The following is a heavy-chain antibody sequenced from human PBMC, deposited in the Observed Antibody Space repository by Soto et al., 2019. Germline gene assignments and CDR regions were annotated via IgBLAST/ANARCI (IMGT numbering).Heavy chain of an antibody. Sequence: AGSLRLSCAASGFTFSSYAMSWVRQAPGKGLEWVSAISGSGGSTYYADSVKGRFTISRDNSKNTLYLQMNSLRAEDTAVYYCAIATYYYDSSGYYSRDYYYYYGMDVWGQGTTVTVSS. V-gene: IGHV3-23*01. J-gene: IGHJ6*02. D-gene: IGHD3-22*01. CDR2: ISGSGGST. CDR3: AIATYYYDSSGYYSRDYYYYYGMDV. CDR1: GFTFSSYA.